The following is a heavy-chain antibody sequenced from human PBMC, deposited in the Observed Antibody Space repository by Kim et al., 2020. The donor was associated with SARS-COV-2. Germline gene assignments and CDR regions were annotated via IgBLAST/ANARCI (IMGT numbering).Heavy chain of an antibody. CDR3: ARGGIAVAGIWDY. D-gene: IGHD6-19*01. J-gene: IGHJ4*02. V-gene: IGHV3-7*03. Sequence: YEDPMKGRVTIAGDNAKNSLYRQMNSLRAEDTAVYYCARGGIAVAGIWDYWGQGTLVTVSS.